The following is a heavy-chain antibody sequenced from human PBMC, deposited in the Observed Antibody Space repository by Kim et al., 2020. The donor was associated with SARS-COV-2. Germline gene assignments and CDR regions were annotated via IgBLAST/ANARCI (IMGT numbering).Heavy chain of an antibody. CDR3: VRGQQWLIKN. D-gene: IGHD6-19*01. J-gene: IGHJ4*02. Sequence: GGSLRLSCAASGFTFDGYAIHWVRQVPEKGLEWVALISRDGGEIKYAHSVKGRFTISRDNSKKSVYLQMNSLRSEDTALYYCVRGQQWLIKNWGQGTQVTVSS. CDR2: ISRDGGEI. V-gene: IGHV3-43*02. CDR1: GFTFDGYA.